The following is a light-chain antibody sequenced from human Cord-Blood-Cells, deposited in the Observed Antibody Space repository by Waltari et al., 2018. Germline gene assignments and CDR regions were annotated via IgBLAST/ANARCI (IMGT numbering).Light chain of an antibody. CDR3: QQRSNWPRFT. J-gene: IGKJ3*01. CDR2: DAS. Sequence: DIVLTQSPATLSLSPGESVTLSCRPSQSVSIYLAWYQQNPGQPPRLLIYDASNRATGIPARFSGSGSGTDFTLTISSLEPEDFAVYYCQQRSNWPRFTFGPGTKVDIK. CDR1: QSVSIY. V-gene: IGKV3-11*01.